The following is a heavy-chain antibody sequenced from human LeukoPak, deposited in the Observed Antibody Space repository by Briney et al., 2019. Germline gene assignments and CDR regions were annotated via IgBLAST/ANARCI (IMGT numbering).Heavy chain of an antibody. CDR1: GFTFSSYA. CDR2: ISGSGGST. V-gene: IGHV3-23*01. D-gene: IGHD3-3*01. J-gene: IGHJ4*02. CDR3: AKDWVTYYDFWSGPYYFDY. Sequence: GGSLRLSCAASGFTFSSYAMSWVRQAPGKGLEWVSAISGSGGSTYYADSVKGRFTISRDNSKNTLYLQMNSLRAEDTAVYYCAKDWVTYYDFWSGPYYFDYWGQGTLVTVSS.